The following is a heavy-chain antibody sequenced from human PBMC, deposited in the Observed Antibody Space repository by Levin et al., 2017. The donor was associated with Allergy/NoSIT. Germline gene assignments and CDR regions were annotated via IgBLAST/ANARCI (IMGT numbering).Heavy chain of an antibody. CDR3: ARGGDYYYDSSGPSTY. V-gene: IGHV4-34*01. D-gene: IGHD3-22*01. Sequence: GSLRLSCAVYGGSFSGYYWSWIRQPPGKGLEWIGEINHSGSTNYNPSLKSRVTISVDTSKNQFSLKLSSVTAADTAVYYCARGGDYYYDSSGPSTYWGQGTLVTVSS. J-gene: IGHJ4*02. CDR2: INHSGST. CDR1: GGSFSGYY.